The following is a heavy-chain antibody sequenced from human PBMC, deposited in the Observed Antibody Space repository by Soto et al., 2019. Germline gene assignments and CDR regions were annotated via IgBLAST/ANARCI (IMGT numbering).Heavy chain of an antibody. J-gene: IGHJ6*02. V-gene: IGHV1-18*01. CDR2: ISPYTGNT. CDR3: VMVDNYVPPTPQDV. D-gene: IGHD3-16*01. CDR1: GYIFVNYG. Sequence: QVQLVQSGDEVKKPGASVKVSCKASGYIFVNYGIAWVRQAPGQGLEWMGWISPYTGNTHSATKIQGRLTMTPDTSSSTACLDLGSLTSDDTAVYFCVMVDNYVPPTPQDVWGQGTPVTVSS.